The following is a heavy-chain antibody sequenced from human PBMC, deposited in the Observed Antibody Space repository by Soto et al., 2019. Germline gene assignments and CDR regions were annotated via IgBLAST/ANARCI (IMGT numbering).Heavy chain of an antibody. J-gene: IGHJ3*02. CDR2: IYYSGST. D-gene: IGHD4-17*01. Sequence: SETLSLTCTVSGGSISSYYWSWIRQPPGKGLEWIGYIYYSGSTNYNPSLKSRVTISVDTSKNQFSLKLSSVTAADTAVYYCAAFDGDQEDWVYAFDIWGQGTMVT. CDR1: GGSISSYY. CDR3: AAFDGDQEDWVYAFDI. V-gene: IGHV4-59*01.